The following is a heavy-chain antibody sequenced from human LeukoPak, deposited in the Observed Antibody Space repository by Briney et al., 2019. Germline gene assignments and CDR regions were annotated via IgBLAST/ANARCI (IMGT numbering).Heavy chain of an antibody. CDR2: ISGSGGST. Sequence: GGSLRLSCAASGFTFDDYGMSWVRQAPGKGLERVSAISGSGGSTYYADSVKGRFTISRDNSKNTLYLQMNSLRAEDTAVYYCARDERFLEWLSYRYPFDYWGQGTPVTVSS. CDR1: GFTFDDYG. CDR3: ARDERFLEWLSYRYPFDY. V-gene: IGHV3-23*01. D-gene: IGHD3-3*01. J-gene: IGHJ4*02.